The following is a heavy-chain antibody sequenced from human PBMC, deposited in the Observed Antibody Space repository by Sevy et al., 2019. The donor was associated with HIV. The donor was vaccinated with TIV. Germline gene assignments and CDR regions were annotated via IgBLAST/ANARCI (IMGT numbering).Heavy chain of an antibody. Sequence: SETLSLTCTVSGVSVSPYYWAWIRQPPGKGLECVAFSGSTNYNPSLKCRATTSVDTSKNQFSLKLGSVTAADTAIYYCAGGGPNQQQLDYFDHWGQGTLVTVSS. CDR2: SGST. CDR3: AGGGPNQQQLDYFDH. V-gene: IGHV4-59*02. CDR1: GVSVSPYY. D-gene: IGHD1-1*01. J-gene: IGHJ4*02.